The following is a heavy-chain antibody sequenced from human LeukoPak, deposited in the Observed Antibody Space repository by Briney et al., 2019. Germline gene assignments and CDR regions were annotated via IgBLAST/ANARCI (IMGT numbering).Heavy chain of an antibody. V-gene: IGHV4-61*02. CDR2: IYTSGST. CDR3: ARGGGATRIDY. CDR1: GDSIRSGTYY. Sequence: SQTLPLTCSVSGDSIRSGTYYWSWIRQPAGKGLEWIGRIYTSGSTSYNPSLKSRVTISVDTSKNQFSLKLTSVTAADTAVYYCARGGGATRIDYWGQGTLVTVSS. J-gene: IGHJ4*02. D-gene: IGHD5-12*01.